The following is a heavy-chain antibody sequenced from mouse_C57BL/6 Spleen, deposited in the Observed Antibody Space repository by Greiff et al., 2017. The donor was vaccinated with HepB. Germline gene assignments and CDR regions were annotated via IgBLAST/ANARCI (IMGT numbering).Heavy chain of an antibody. CDR1: GYSITSGYD. CDR3: TSGKDYYAMDY. V-gene: IGHV3-1*01. J-gene: IGHJ4*01. CDR2: ISYSGST. Sequence: EVKLLESGPGMVKPSQSLSLTCTVTGYSITSGYDWHWIRHFPGNKLEWMGYISYSGSTNYNPSLKSRISITHDTSKNHFFLKLNSVTTEDTATYYCTSGKDYYAMDYWGQGTSVTVSS.